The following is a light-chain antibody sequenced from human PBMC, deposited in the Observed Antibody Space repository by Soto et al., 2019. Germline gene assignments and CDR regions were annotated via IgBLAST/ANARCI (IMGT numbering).Light chain of an antibody. CDR2: DVS. CDR1: QSVNNY. CDR3: LQRSNWPLT. V-gene: IGKV3-11*01. J-gene: IGKJ4*01. Sequence: EIVLTQSPATLSLSPGERAILSCRASQSVNNYLAWYQKKPGQAPRLVIYDVSNRATGVPARFXGSGXGTXXXXXXXXXEPEDFAXYYCLQRSNWPLTFGGGTKVEI.